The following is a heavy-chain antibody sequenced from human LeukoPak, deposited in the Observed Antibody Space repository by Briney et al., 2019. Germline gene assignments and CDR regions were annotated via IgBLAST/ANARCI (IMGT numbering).Heavy chain of an antibody. CDR2: IYYSGST. V-gene: IGHV4-59*08. D-gene: IGHD3-10*01. CDR1: GGSISSHY. J-gene: IGHJ4*02. CDR3: ARRDYGSGSYPFDY. Sequence: SETLSLTCTVSGGSISSHYRSWIRLPPGKGLEWIGSIYYSGSTNYNPSLKSRATISLDTSKNQFSLKLSSVTAADTAVYYCARRDYGSGSYPFDYWGQGILVTVSS.